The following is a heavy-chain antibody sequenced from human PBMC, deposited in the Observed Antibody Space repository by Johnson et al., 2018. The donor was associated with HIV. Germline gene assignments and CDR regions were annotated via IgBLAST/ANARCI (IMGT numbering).Heavy chain of an antibody. V-gene: IGHV3-7*04. CDR3: ARSYSTDALDV. CDR2: IKQDGSEK. Sequence: SSYWMSWVRQAPGKGLEWVANIKQDGSEKYYVDSVKGRFTISRDNAKNSLYLQMNSLKVEDTAVYYCARSYSTDALDVWGQGTMVTVSS. J-gene: IGHJ3*01. CDR1: SSYW. D-gene: IGHD3-10*01.